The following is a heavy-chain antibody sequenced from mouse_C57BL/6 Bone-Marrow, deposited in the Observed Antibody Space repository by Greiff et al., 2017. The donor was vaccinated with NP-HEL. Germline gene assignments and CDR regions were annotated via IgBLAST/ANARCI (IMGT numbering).Heavy chain of an antibody. CDR1: GYTFTGYW. CDR3: ARGEVYDGSSYDFDY. D-gene: IGHD1-1*01. J-gene: IGHJ2*01. CDR2: ILPGSGST. Sequence: VKLMESGAELMKPGASVKLSCKATGYTFTGYWIEWVKQRPGHGLEWIGEILPGSGSTNYNEKFKGKATFTADTSSNTAYMPLSSLTTEDSSIYYCARGEVYDGSSYDFDYWGQGTTLTVSS. V-gene: IGHV1-9*01.